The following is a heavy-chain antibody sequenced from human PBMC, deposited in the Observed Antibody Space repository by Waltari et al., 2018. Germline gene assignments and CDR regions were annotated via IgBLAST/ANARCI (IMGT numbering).Heavy chain of an antibody. CDR1: GYAVNSGVY. D-gene: IGHD2-8*02. CDR3: TRQVLGYCTSAACRRLES. CDR2: IYHDGTT. J-gene: IGHJ4*02. Sequence: QVQLHESGPGLVKSSETLSLTCDVSGYAVNSGVYWGWPRQAPGKGLEWVGTIYHDGTTFYNPSLKSRLSVSMDTSKNQISLTLNSMTAADTAVYYCTRQVLGYCTSAACRRLESWGQGTLVTVSS. V-gene: IGHV4-38-2*01.